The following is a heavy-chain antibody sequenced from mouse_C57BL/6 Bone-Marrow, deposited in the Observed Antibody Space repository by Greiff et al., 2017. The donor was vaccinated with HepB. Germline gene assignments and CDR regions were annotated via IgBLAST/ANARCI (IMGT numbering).Heavy chain of an antibody. CDR1: GFTFSSYG. CDR2: ISSGGSYT. CDR3: ARHGIPMDY. J-gene: IGHJ4*01. Sequence: EVMLVESGGDLVKPGGSLKLSCAASGFTFSSYGMSWVRQTPDKRLEWVATISSGGSYTYYPDSVKGRFTISRDNAKNTLYLQMSSLKSEDTAMYYCARHGIPMDYWGQGTSVTVSS. V-gene: IGHV5-6*01.